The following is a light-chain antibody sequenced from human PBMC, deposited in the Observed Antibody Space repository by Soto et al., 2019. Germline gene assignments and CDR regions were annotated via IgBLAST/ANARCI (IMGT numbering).Light chain of an antibody. CDR3: QQRNSWPLT. CDR1: QSVSTY. J-gene: IGKJ4*01. Sequence: VLTQSPATLSLSPGEGATLSCRASQSVSTYLAWHQQRPGQAPRLLIYDASSRAPGTPARFSGSGSGRDFTLTISNLEPEDFAIYYFQQRNSWPLTFGGGTKVDIK. V-gene: IGKV3-11*02. CDR2: DAS.